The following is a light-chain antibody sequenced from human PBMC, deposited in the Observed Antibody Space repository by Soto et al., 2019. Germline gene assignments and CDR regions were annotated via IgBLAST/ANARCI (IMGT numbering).Light chain of an antibody. CDR1: QNIWRL. CDR3: EQAGSFPIT. CDR2: DAS. J-gene: IGKJ5*01. V-gene: IGKV1-12*01. Sequence: DIQMTQSPASVSASVGDRVTITCRASQNIWRLLAWYQQKPGKAPELLIYDASSLQSGVPPRFSGSGSGTDFTLTISSLQPEDFATYYSEQAGSFPITFGQGTRLEIK.